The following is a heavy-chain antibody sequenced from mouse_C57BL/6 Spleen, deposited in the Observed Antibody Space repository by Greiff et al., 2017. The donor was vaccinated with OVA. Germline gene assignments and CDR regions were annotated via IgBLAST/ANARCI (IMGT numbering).Heavy chain of an antibody. CDR3: ARDYYGSSNGY. J-gene: IGHJ2*01. CDR2: IYPGSGST. CDR1: GYTFTSYW. D-gene: IGHD1-1*01. V-gene: IGHV1-55*01. Sequence: QVQLQQPGAELVKPGASVKMSCKASGYTFTSYWITWVKQRPGQGLEWLGDIYPGSGSTNYNEKFKSKATLTVDTSSSTAYMQLSSLTSEDSAVYYCARDYYGSSNGYWGQGTTLTVSS.